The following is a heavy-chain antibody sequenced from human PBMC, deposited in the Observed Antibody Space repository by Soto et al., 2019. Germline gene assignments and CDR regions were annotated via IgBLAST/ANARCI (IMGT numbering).Heavy chain of an antibody. Sequence: SLTLSCAASGFTFDDYPMHWVRQVPGKGLEWVSGINWNSGSIGYGDSVKGRFTISTDTSQNTLYVEMNSLSAEDTAVYYCAREGQPAAGTTPHNWGQGTLVNVSS. D-gene: IGHD6-13*01. CDR1: GFTFDDYP. CDR2: INWNSGSI. CDR3: AREGQPAAGTTPHN. V-gene: IGHV3-9*01. J-gene: IGHJ4*02.